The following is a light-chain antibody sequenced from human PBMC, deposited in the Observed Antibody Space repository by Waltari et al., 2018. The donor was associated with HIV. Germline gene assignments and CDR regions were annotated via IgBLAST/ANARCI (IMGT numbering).Light chain of an antibody. CDR3: QHDGYSPT. V-gene: IGKV3-20*01. Sequence: IVLTQSPGTLSLSPGARATVSCRASQSVSSYYLAWYQQEPGQAPRLLVYGGTTRSTGVPDRFSGSVSGTDFTLTVSRLEPEDVAVYYCQHDGYSPTFGRGTKVEIK. J-gene: IGKJ1*01. CDR2: GGT. CDR1: QSVSSYY.